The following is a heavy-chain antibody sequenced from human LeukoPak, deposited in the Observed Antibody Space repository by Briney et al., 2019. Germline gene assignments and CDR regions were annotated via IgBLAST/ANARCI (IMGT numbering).Heavy chain of an antibody. CDR3: VRGSATTVFDY. CDR2: INPSGGST. Sequence: EASVKVSCKASGYTFTSYYMHWVRQAPGQGLEWMGIINPSGGSTIYAQKFQGRVTMTRDTSTSTVYMELRSLRSEDTAVFYCVRGSATTVFDYWGQGTLVTVSS. J-gene: IGHJ4*02. D-gene: IGHD4-17*01. CDR1: GYTFTSYY. V-gene: IGHV1-46*01.